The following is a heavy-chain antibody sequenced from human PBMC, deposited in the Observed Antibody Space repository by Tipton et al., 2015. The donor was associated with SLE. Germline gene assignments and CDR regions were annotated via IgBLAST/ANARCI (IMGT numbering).Heavy chain of an antibody. CDR3: AGGELRYGDYDFYY. V-gene: IGHV4-59*01. Sequence: LRLSCTVSGGSFSGYYWNWIRQPPGKGLEWIGYIYDSGSTNFNPSLKSRVIISEDTSKNQLSLKLSSVTAADTAVYYCAGGELRYGDYDFYYWGQGSLVTVSS. CDR1: GGSFSGYY. D-gene: IGHD4-17*01. J-gene: IGHJ4*02. CDR2: IYDSGST.